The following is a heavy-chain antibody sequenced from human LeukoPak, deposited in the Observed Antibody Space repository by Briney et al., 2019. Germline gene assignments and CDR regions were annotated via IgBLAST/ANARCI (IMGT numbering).Heavy chain of an antibody. Sequence: GGSLRLSCAASGFTVSSNYMSWVRQAPGKGLEWVSAIYSGGSTYYADSVKGRFTISRDNSKNTLYLQMNSLRAEDTAVYYCARPLGSKGFDYWGQGTLVTVSS. J-gene: IGHJ4*02. D-gene: IGHD3-10*01. CDR2: IYSGGST. CDR1: GFTVSSNY. CDR3: ARPLGSKGFDY. V-gene: IGHV3-66*04.